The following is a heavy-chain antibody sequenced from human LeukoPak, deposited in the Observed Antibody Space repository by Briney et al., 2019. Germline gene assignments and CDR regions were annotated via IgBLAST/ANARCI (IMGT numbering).Heavy chain of an antibody. CDR3: ARFIVVATVYYFDY. Sequence: PSETLSLTCTVSGGSISSYYWSWIRQPPGKGLEWIGYIYYSGSTNYNPSLKSRVTISVDTSKNQFSLKLSSVTAADTAVYYCARFIVVATVYYFDYWGQGTLVTVSS. CDR2: IYYSGST. V-gene: IGHV4-59*01. CDR1: GGSISSYY. J-gene: IGHJ4*02. D-gene: IGHD3-22*01.